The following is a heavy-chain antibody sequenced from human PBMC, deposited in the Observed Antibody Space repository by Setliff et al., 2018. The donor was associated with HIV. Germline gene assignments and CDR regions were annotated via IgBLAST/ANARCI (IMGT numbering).Heavy chain of an antibody. Sequence: GGSLRLSCAASGFIFSTYGMHWVRQAPGKGLEWVAFIRSDETNKYYADSVKGRFTISRDNSKNTLYLQMNSLRAEDTAVYYCARYFHYYDSSGFISYYYFYYMDVWGKGTTVTVSS. CDR3: ARYFHYYDSSGFISYYYFYYMDV. D-gene: IGHD3-22*01. CDR2: IRSDETNK. CDR1: GFIFSTYG. J-gene: IGHJ6*03. V-gene: IGHV3-30*02.